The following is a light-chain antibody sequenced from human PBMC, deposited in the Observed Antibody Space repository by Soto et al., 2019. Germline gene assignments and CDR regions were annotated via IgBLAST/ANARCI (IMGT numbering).Light chain of an antibody. J-gene: IGKJ4*01. CDR1: QSVSSN. V-gene: IGKV3-15*01. CDR2: GAS. Sequence: EIVLTQSPXTLSVSPGDRATLSCRASQSVSSNLAWYQQKPGQAPRLLIYGASTRATGIPARFSGSGSGTEFTLTISSLQSEDFAVYYCQQYNNWHPLTFGGGTKVDIK. CDR3: QQYNNWHPLT.